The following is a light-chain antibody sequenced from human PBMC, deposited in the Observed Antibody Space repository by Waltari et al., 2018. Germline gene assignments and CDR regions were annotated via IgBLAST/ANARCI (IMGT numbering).Light chain of an antibody. CDR2: YDG. J-gene: IGLJ7*02. Sequence: SYDLTQPPSVSVAPGQTARITRGGDNMGTKNVHWYQQKPPQAPVLVIYYDGERPSGIPERFSASKSGNSATLTISGVEAGDEADYYCQVWDSSSDQQVLFGRGTRLTAL. V-gene: IGLV3-21*01. CDR3: QVWDSSSDQQVL. CDR1: NMGTKN.